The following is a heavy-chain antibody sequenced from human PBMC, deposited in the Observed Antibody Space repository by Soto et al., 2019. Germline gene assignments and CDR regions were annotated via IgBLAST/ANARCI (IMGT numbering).Heavy chain of an antibody. J-gene: IGHJ4*02. CDR3: ATYLNGANSGY. CDR2: SRNKANSYPA. D-gene: IGHD7-27*01. V-gene: IGHV3-72*01. Sequence: EVQLVESGGGLVQPGGSLRLSCAASGFTFSDHYMDWVRQAPGKGLEWIGRSRNKANSYPAEYAASVRGRFTISRDESKSALYLQMNIPKAEDTAVYYCATYLNGANSGYCGQGTLVMVSS. CDR1: GFTFSDHY.